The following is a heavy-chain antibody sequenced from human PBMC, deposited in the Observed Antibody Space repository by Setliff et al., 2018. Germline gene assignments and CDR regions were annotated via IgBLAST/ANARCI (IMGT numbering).Heavy chain of an antibody. D-gene: IGHD3-3*01. V-gene: IGHV4-39*01. J-gene: IGHJ4*02. CDR2: MYSSGST. CDR3: ASHPRVTIFGVVAFDY. CDR1: GGPINSDRYY. Sequence: KPSETLSLTCTVSGGPINSDRYYWGWIRQPPGKGLEWIGRMYSSGSTYYNPSLKSRVTISVDTSQNQFSLKLSSVTAADTAAYYCASHPRVTIFGVVAFDYWGQGILVTVSS.